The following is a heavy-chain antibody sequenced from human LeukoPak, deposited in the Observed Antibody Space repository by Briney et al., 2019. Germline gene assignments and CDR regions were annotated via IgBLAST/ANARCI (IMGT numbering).Heavy chain of an antibody. CDR2: ISSSGSTI. D-gene: IGHD3-22*01. CDR1: GFTFSSYE. Sequence: GGSLRLSCAASGFTFSSYEMNWVRQAPGKGLEWVSYISSSGSTISYADSVKGRFTISRDNAKNSLYLQMNSLRAEDTAVYYCARRWGDSSSPLDSWGQGTLVTVSS. V-gene: IGHV3-48*03. J-gene: IGHJ4*02. CDR3: ARRWGDSSSPLDS.